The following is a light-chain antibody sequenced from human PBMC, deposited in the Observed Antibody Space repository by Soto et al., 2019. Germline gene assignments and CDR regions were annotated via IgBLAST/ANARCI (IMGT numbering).Light chain of an antibody. CDR3: QQYNSYWT. Sequence: DIQMTQSPSTLSASVGDRVTITCRASQSISGSLAWYQQKPGTVPKLLIYKASGLESGVPSRFSGSGSGTEFTLTISSLQPDDFATYYCQQYNSYWTFGQGTKVDIK. V-gene: IGKV1-5*03. CDR2: KAS. J-gene: IGKJ1*01. CDR1: QSISGS.